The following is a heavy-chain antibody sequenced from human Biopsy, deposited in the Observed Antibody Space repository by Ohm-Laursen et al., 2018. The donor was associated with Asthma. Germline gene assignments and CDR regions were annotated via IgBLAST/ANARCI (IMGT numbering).Heavy chain of an antibody. Sequence: ASVKVSCKASGYTFTSYSMHWVRQAPGQGLEWMGIINTSVGSTSYAQKFQGRVTMTRDTSTSTVYMELSSLRSEDTAVYYCARAGALIVGATMGYWGQGTLVTVSS. V-gene: IGHV1-46*01. J-gene: IGHJ4*02. D-gene: IGHD1-26*01. CDR3: ARAGALIVGATMGY. CDR1: GYTFTSYS. CDR2: INTSVGST.